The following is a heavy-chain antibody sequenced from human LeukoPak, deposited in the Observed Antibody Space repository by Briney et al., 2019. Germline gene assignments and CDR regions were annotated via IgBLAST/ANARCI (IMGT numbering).Heavy chain of an antibody. Sequence: GGSLRLSCAASGFTFSDYSFNWLRQAPGKGLEWISFISSSSNTVYYADSVKGRFTISRDNAKNSLYLQMNSLRDEDTAVYYCAKAGYSISWYYFDSWGQGTLVTVSS. CDR1: GFTFSDYS. J-gene: IGHJ4*02. CDR2: ISSSSNTV. D-gene: IGHD6-13*01. V-gene: IGHV3-48*02. CDR3: AKAGYSISWYYFDS.